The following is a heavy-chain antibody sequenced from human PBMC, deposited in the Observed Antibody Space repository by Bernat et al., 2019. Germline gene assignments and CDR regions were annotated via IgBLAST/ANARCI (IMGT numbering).Heavy chain of an antibody. Sequence: EVQLVESGGGLVQPGGSLRLSCAASGFTVSSNYMSWVRQAPGKGLEWVSVIYSGGSTYYADSVKGRFTISRDNSKNTLYLQMNSLRAEDTAVYYCARGRNKGVPHSSGWYYFDYWGQGTLVTVSS. CDR1: GFTVSSNY. D-gene: IGHD6-19*01. CDR3: ARGRNKGVPHSSGWYYFDY. V-gene: IGHV3-66*01. J-gene: IGHJ4*02. CDR2: IYSGGST.